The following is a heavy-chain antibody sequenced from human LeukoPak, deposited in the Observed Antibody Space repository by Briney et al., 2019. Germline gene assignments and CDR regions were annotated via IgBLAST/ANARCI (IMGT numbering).Heavy chain of an antibody. CDR2: LNDNGGYT. V-gene: IGHV3-23*01. CDR1: GFTFSSYA. J-gene: IGHJ4*02. CDR3: ARGEYYYDSSGYPYY. Sequence: PGGSLRLSCAASGFTFSSYAMSWVRQAPGQGLEWVSSLNDNGGYTYYADSVKGRFTISRDNSKNTVYLQMDSLRAEDTAVYYCARGEYYYDSSGYPYYWGQGTLVTVSS. D-gene: IGHD3-22*01.